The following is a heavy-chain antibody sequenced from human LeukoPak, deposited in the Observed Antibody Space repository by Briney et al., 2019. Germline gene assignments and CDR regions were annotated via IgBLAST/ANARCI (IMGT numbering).Heavy chain of an antibody. V-gene: IGHV4-59*01. CDR1: GDSIRSDY. Sequence: PSETLSLTCNVSGDSIRSDYWTWIRQSPGRGLEWIGNIYYNGNTNYHPSLKSRISTIIETSKNQFSLKMYSVTAADTAVYYCARDGRGGYVEYWGQGILVVVSS. CDR3: ARDGRGGYVEY. J-gene: IGHJ4*02. D-gene: IGHD3-16*01. CDR2: IYYNGNT.